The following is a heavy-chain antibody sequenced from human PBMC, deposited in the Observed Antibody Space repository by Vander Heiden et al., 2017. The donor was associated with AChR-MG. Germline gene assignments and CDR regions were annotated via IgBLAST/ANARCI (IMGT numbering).Heavy chain of an antibody. Sequence: EVQLVESGGGLVQPGRSLRLSCAASGFTFDDYAMHWVRQAPGKGLEWVSGISWNSGSIGYADSVKGRFTISRDNAKNSLYLQMNSLRAEDTALYYCAKDGEDYYDSSGYRYFDYWGQGTLVTVSS. D-gene: IGHD3-22*01. CDR1: GFTFDDYA. V-gene: IGHV3-9*01. CDR3: AKDGEDYYDSSGYRYFDY. CDR2: ISWNSGSI. J-gene: IGHJ4*02.